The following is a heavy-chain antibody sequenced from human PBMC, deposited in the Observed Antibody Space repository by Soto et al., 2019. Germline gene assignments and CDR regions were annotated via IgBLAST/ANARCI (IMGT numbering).Heavy chain of an antibody. D-gene: IGHD3-10*01. V-gene: IGHV4-59*01. Sequence: SETLSLTCTVSGGSISSYYWSWIRQPPGKGLEWIGYIYYSGSTNYNPSLKSRVTISVDTSKNQLSLKLSSVTAADTAVYYCARGDGSVDDAFDIWGQGTMVTVSS. CDR3: ARGDGSVDDAFDI. CDR1: GGSISSYY. J-gene: IGHJ3*02. CDR2: IYYSGST.